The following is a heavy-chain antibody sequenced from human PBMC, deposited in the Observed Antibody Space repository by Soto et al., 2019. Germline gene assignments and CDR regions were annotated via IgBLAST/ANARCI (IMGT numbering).Heavy chain of an antibody. CDR1: GYTLTELS. D-gene: IGHD3-3*01. CDR3: ATVAQEGGTIFGVVIRYFDY. Sequence: ASVKVSCKVSGYTLTELSMHWVRQAPGKGLEWMGGFDPEDGETIYEKKFQGRVTMTEDTFKDTAYMELSSLRSEDTAVYYCATVAQEGGTIFGVVIRYFDYWGQGTLVTVSS. J-gene: IGHJ4*02. V-gene: IGHV1-24*01. CDR2: FDPEDGET.